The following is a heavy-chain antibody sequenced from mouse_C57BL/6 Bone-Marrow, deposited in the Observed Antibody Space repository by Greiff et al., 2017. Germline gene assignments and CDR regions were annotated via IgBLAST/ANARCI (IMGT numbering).Heavy chain of an antibody. V-gene: IGHV5-6*01. CDR3: AIHYYGSSYAMDY. CDR2: ISRGGSYT. CDR1: GFTFSSYG. D-gene: IGHD1-1*01. J-gene: IGHJ4*01. Sequence: EVMLVESGGDLVKPGGSLKLSCAASGFTFSSYGMSWVRQTPDKRLEWVATISRGGSYTYYPDSVKGRFTISRDNAKNTLYLQMSSLKSEDTAMYYCAIHYYGSSYAMDYWGQGTSVTVSS.